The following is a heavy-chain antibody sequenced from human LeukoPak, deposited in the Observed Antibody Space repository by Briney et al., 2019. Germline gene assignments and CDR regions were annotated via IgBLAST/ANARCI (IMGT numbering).Heavy chain of an antibody. CDR3: SRQLGGGMDV. Sequence: SQTLSLTCALSGDSVSSSSAAWNWIRQSPSRGLEWLGRAYYRSEWYNDYAVSVKSRITINPDTSKNQFSLQLNSVTPEDTAVYFCSRQLGGGMDVWGQGTTVTVSS. CDR2: AYYRSEWYN. CDR1: GDSVSSSSAA. V-gene: IGHV6-1*01. D-gene: IGHD1-1*01. J-gene: IGHJ6*02.